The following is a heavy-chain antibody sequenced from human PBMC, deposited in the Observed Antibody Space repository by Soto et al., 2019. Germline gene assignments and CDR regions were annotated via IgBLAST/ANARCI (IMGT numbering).Heavy chain of an antibody. CDR1: GFTFSRYE. V-gene: IGHV3-48*03. Sequence: LRLSCADSGFTFSRYEMNWVRQAPGKGLEWVSYISSSSSTLYYADSVKGRFTISRDNAKNSLYLQMNSLRAEDTAVYYCARGGSGSYFWYFDLWGRGTLVTVSS. J-gene: IGHJ2*01. CDR2: ISSSSSTL. CDR3: ARGGSGSYFWYFDL. D-gene: IGHD1-26*01.